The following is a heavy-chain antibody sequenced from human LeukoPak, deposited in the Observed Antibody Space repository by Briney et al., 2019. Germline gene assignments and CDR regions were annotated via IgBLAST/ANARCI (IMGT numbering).Heavy chain of an antibody. Sequence: SETLSLTCTFSGGSISSSSYYWGWIRQPPGKGLEWIGSIYYSGSTYYNPSLKSRVTISVDTSKNQFSLKLSSVTAADTAVYYCARDHRYGANALTAYWGQGTLVTVSS. D-gene: IGHD4-23*01. V-gene: IGHV4-39*02. CDR1: GGSISSSSYY. J-gene: IGHJ4*02. CDR2: IYYSGST. CDR3: ARDHRYGANALTAY.